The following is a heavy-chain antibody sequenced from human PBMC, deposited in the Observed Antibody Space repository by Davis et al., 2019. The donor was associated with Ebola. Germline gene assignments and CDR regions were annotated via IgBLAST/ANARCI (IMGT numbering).Heavy chain of an antibody. CDR2: IRSKAYGGTT. CDR1: GFTFGDYA. Sequence: GESLKISCPASGFTFGDYAMSWVRQAPGKGLEWVGFIRSKAYGGTTKYAASVKGRFTISRDDSKSIAYLQMDSLKTEDTAVYYCSRDYGGAGDYWGQGTLVTVSS. CDR3: SRDYGGAGDY. V-gene: IGHV3-49*04. D-gene: IGHD4-23*01. J-gene: IGHJ4*02.